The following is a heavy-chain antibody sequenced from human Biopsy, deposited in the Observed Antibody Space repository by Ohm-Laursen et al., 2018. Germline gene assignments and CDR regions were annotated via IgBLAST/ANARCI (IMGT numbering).Heavy chain of an antibody. D-gene: IGHD2/OR15-2a*01. CDR1: GGSISSDY. V-gene: IGHV4-59*01. CDR2: IYYSGST. J-gene: IGHJ6*01. CDR3: ARATNSTGWPSYYFYGMDV. Sequence: GTLSLPCIVSGGSISSDYWSWIRQTPGKGLEWIGYIYYSGSTNYNPSLKSRVTISVDTSKNQFSLRLNSVTAADTAVYYCARATNSTGWPSYYFYGMDVWGQGTTVTVSS.